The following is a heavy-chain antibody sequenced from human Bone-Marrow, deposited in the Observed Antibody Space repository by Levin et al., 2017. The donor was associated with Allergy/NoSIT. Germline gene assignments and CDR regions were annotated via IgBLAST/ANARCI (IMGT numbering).Heavy chain of an antibody. V-gene: IGHV2-70*11. Sequence: QTLSLTCTFSGFSLSTSGMCVSWIRQPPGKALEWLARIDWDDDKYYSTSLKTRLTISKDTSKNQVVLTMTNMDPVDTATYYCARIRKHGDYTGYYYYYMDVWGKGTTVTVSS. CDR3: ARIRKHGDYTGYYYYYMDV. D-gene: IGHD4-17*01. CDR2: IDWDDDK. CDR1: GFSLSTSGMC. J-gene: IGHJ6*03.